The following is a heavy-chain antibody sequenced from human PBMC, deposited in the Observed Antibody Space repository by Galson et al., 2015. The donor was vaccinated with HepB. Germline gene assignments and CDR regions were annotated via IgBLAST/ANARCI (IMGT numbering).Heavy chain of an antibody. CDR3: AVAGSCSSTSCYGNWFDP. Sequence: SLRLSCAASGFTFSSYGMHWVRQAPGKGLEWVAVISYDGSNKYYADSVKGRFTISRDNSKNTLYLQMNSLRAEDTAVYYCAVAGSCSSTSCYGNWFDPWGQGTLVTVSS. D-gene: IGHD2-2*01. CDR1: GFTFSSYG. V-gene: IGHV3-30*03. CDR2: ISYDGSNK. J-gene: IGHJ5*02.